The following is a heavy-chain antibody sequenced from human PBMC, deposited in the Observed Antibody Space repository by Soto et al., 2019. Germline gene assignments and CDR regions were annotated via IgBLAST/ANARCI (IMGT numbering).Heavy chain of an antibody. V-gene: IGHV3-66*01. CDR1: GFTVSSNY. Sequence: HPGGSLRLSCAASGFTVSSNYMSWVRQAPGKGLEWVSVIYSGGSTYYADSVKGRFTISRDNSKNTLYLQMNSLRAEDTAVYYCASIAAAGNVTKENWFDPWGQGTLVTVSS. D-gene: IGHD6-13*01. J-gene: IGHJ5*02. CDR3: ASIAAAGNVTKENWFDP. CDR2: IYSGGST.